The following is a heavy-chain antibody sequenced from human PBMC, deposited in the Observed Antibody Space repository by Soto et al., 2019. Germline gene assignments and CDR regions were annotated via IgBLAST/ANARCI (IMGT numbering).Heavy chain of an antibody. CDR2: IYYIGST. J-gene: IGHJ6*02. V-gene: IGHV4-31*03. Sequence: QVQLQESGPGLVKPSQTLSLTCTVSGGSISSGGYYWSWIRQHPGKGLEWIGYIYYIGSTYYNPSLKSRVTIAVDTSKNQFSLKLSSVTAADTAVYYCAGDLRFRGFSGMDVWGQGTTVTVSS. D-gene: IGHD3-10*01. CDR1: GGSISSGGYY. CDR3: AGDLRFRGFSGMDV.